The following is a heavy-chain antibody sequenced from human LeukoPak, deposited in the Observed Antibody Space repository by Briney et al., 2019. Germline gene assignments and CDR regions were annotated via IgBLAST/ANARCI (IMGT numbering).Heavy chain of an antibody. CDR2: INHSGST. CDR1: GGSFSGYY. Sequence: NSSETLSLTCAVYGGSFSGYYWNWIRQPPGKGLEWIGEINHSGSTNYNPSLKSRVTISVDTSKNQFSLKLSSVTAADTAVYNCARGRYLPLYFDYWGQGTLLTVSS. CDR3: ARGRYLPLYFDY. D-gene: IGHD3-16*02. J-gene: IGHJ4*02. V-gene: IGHV4-34*01.